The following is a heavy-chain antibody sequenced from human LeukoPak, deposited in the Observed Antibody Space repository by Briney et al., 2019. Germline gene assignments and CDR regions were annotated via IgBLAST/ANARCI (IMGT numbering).Heavy chain of an antibody. Sequence: ASVKVSCKASENTFTNYYMHWVRQAPGQGLEWLGVINPNGDRTNYAQTFQGRVTMTRDTSTTTVYMELSSLRSEDTAVYYCARDMSTRVTPISYAFDVWGQGTMVTVSS. J-gene: IGHJ3*01. CDR1: ENTFTNYY. CDR2: INPNGDRT. D-gene: IGHD4-23*01. CDR3: ARDMSTRVTPISYAFDV. V-gene: IGHV1-46*01.